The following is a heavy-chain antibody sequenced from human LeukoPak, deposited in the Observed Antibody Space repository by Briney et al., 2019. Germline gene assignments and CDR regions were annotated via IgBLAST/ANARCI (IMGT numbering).Heavy chain of an antibody. D-gene: IGHD2-2*01. CDR3: ARVGSTSPIDEYYYYYYMDV. J-gene: IGHJ6*03. V-gene: IGHV1-24*01. CDR1: GYTLTELS. CDR2: FDPEDGET. Sequence: ASVKVSCKVSGYTLTELSMHWVRQAPGKGLEWMGGFDPEDGETIYAQKFQGRVTMTEDTSTDTAYMELSSLRSEDTAVYYCARVGSTSPIDEYYYYYYMDVWGKGTTVTVSS.